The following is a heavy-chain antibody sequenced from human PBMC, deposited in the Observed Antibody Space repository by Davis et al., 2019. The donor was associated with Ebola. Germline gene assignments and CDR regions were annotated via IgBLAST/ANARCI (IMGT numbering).Heavy chain of an antibody. Sequence: PGGSLRLSCAASGFTFSNAWMSWVRQAPGKGLEWVGRIKSKTDGGTTDYAAPVKGRFTISRDDSKNTLYLQMNSLKTEDTAVYYCTTDAWGQGVIKNVDYWGQGTLVTVSS. D-gene: IGHD3-10*01. CDR3: TTDAWGQGVIKNVDY. J-gene: IGHJ4*02. CDR1: GFTFSNAW. CDR2: IKSKTDGGTT. V-gene: IGHV3-15*01.